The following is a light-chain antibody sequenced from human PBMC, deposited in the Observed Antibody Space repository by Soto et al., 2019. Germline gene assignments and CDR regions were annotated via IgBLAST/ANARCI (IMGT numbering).Light chain of an antibody. V-gene: IGLV1-51*01. Sequence: QSVLTQLPSVSAAPGQMITISCSGSSSSIGSNYISWYQQLPGTAPKLLIYESKKRPSGISDRISGSKSGTSATLGIAGLQTGDEADYYCGTWDSSLNVYVFGTGTKVTVL. J-gene: IGLJ1*01. CDR1: SSSIGSNY. CDR3: GTWDSSLNVYV. CDR2: ESK.